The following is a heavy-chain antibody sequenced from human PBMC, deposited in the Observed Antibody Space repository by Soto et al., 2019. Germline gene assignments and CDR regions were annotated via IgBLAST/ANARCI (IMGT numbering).Heavy chain of an antibody. CDR3: ARWPRITRVRGYYGMDV. CDR2: INHSGST. V-gene: IGHV4-34*01. CDR1: GGSFSGYY. J-gene: IGHJ6*02. Sequence: QVQLQQWGAGLLKPSETLSLTCAVYGGSFSGYYWSWIRQPPGKGLEWIGEINHSGSTNYNPSLKRRVTISVDTSKNQFSLKLSSVTAADTAVYYCARWPRITRVRGYYGMDVWGQGNTVTVS. D-gene: IGHD3-10*01.